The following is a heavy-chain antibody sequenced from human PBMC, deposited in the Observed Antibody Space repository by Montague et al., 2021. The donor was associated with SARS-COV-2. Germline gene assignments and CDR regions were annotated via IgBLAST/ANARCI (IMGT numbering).Heavy chain of an antibody. CDR1: GGSISNSHYY. J-gene: IGHJ3*02. CDR3: ARHGLAGITIFGVVTPRGGFDI. V-gene: IGHV4-39*01. D-gene: IGHD3-3*01. Sequence: SETLSLTCTVSGGSISNSHYYCAWIRQPPGKGLEWIGSIYYSGSTYYNPSLKSRVTISVDTSKNQFSLKLSSVTAADTAVYYCARHGLAGITIFGVVTPRGGFDIWGQGTMVTVSS. CDR2: IYYSGST.